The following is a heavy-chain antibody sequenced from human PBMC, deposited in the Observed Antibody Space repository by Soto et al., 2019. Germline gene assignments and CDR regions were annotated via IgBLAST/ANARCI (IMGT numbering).Heavy chain of an antibody. Sequence: ASVKVSCKASGYTFTGYYMHWVRQAPGQGLEWMGWINPNSGGANYAQKFQGWVTMTRDTSISTAYMELSRLRSDDTAVYYCARGRYSSSASYNWFDHWGQGTLVTVSS. CDR1: GYTFTGYY. CDR3: ARGRYSSSASYNWFDH. D-gene: IGHD6-6*01. V-gene: IGHV1-2*04. J-gene: IGHJ5*02. CDR2: INPNSGGA.